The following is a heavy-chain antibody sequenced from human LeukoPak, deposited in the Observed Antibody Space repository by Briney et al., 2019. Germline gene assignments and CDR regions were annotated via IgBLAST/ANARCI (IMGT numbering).Heavy chain of an antibody. CDR3: ARGRELTGVAGHYSFDY. CDR1: TGSMSGYF. CDR2: IYTTGSA. V-gene: IGHV4-4*07. J-gene: IGHJ4*02. Sequence: PSGTLSLTCTVSTGSMSGYFWTWLRQPAGKGLEWIWRIYTTGSAYYNPSLESRVTFSLYTSNNQFSLDVTSVTAADTAVYFCARGRELTGVAGHYSFDYWGQGILVSVSS. D-gene: IGHD1-26*01.